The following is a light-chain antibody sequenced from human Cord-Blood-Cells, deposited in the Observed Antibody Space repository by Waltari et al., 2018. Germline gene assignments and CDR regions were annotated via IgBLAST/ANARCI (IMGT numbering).Light chain of an antibody. CDR3: SSYTSSSTWV. CDR1: SSDVGGSNY. J-gene: IGLJ3*02. Sequence: QSALTQPASVSGSPGQSITISCTGTSSDVGGSNYVSWDQQHPGKAPKLMIYDVSNRPSGVSNRFSGSKSGNTASLTISGLQAEDEADYYCSSYTSSSTWVFGGGTKLTVL. V-gene: IGLV2-14*03. CDR2: DVS.